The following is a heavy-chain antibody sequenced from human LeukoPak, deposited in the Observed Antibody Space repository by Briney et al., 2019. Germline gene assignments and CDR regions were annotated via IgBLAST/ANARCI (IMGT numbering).Heavy chain of an antibody. V-gene: IGHV1-69*05. J-gene: IGHJ3*02. Sequence: GSSVNVSCKASGGTFRSYAISWVRQAPGQGLEWMGRIIPIFGTANYAQKFQGRVTITTDESTSTAYMELSSLRAEDTAVYYCARDRIVGARPNGAFDIWGQGTMVTVSS. CDR2: IIPIFGTA. CDR1: GGTFRSYA. CDR3: ARDRIVGARPNGAFDI. D-gene: IGHD1-26*01.